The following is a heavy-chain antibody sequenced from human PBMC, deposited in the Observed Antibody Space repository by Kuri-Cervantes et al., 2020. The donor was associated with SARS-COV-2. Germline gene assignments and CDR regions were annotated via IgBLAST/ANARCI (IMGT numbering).Heavy chain of an antibody. Sequence: SETLSLTCTVSGGSVSSSNYYWDWIRQSPGKGLEWIGNVYYSGTTNSNPSLKRRVTISVDRSKNQFSLKLSSVTAADTAVYYCARGRRLPLCLFDYWGQGTLVTVSS. CDR2: VYYSGTT. CDR3: ARGRRLPLCLFDY. V-gene: IGHV4-39*07. CDR1: GGSVSSSNYY. D-gene: IGHD4-17*01. J-gene: IGHJ4*02.